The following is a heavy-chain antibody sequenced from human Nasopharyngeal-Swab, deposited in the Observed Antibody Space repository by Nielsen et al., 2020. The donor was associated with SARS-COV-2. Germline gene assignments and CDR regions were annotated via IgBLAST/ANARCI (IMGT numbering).Heavy chain of an antibody. Sequence: GGSLRLSCAASGFTFSSYSMNWVRQAPGKGLEWVSSISSSSSYIYYADSAKGRFTISRDNAKNSLYLQMNSLRGEDTAVYYCARGGYCSSTSCDTYYYYGMDVWGQGTTVTVSS. CDR3: ARGGYCSSTSCDTYYYYGMDV. CDR1: GFTFSSYS. J-gene: IGHJ6*02. V-gene: IGHV3-21*01. D-gene: IGHD2-2*02. CDR2: ISSSSSYI.